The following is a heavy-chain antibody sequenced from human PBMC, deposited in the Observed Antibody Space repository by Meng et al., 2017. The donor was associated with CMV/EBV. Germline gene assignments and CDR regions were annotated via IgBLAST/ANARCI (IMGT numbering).Heavy chain of an antibody. CDR3: ATGDCGGGSCHAFDI. V-gene: IGHV3-15*01. CDR1: GFTLSEVW. CDR2: IKRKIEGETT. J-gene: IGHJ3*02. Sequence: GESLKISCVASGFTLSEVWMTWVRQTPGKGLEWVGRIKRKIEGETTEYTAPVKGRFTISRDDSKDTLYLQMNNLKTEDTAIYYCATGDCGGGSCHAFDIWGQGTLVTVSS. D-gene: IGHD2-15*01.